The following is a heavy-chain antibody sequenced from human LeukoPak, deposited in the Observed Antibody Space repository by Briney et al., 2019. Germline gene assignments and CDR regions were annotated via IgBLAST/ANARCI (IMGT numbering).Heavy chain of an antibody. V-gene: IGHV5-51*01. CDR2: IYPRDSHT. Sequence: GESLKISCKGFGYSFTRYWIGWVRPIPGKGLEWMGIIYPRDSHTRYSPSFQCQFTISADKSLSTAYLQWSSLQASNTAMYYCARGWFGDSPHYWGQGTLVTVSS. J-gene: IGHJ4*02. D-gene: IGHD3-10*01. CDR3: ARGWFGDSPHY. CDR1: GYSFTRYW.